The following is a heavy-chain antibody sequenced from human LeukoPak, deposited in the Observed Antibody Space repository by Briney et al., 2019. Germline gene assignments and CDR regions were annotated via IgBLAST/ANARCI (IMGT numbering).Heavy chain of an antibody. J-gene: IGHJ6*03. V-gene: IGHV4-59*01. CDR1: GFTLSSSS. Sequence: GSLRLSCAASGFTLSSSSMNWIRQPPGKGLEWIGYIYYSGSTNYNPSLKSRVTISVDTSKNQFSLKLSSVTAADTAVYYCARGQRYSSSSYYMDVWGKGTTVTISS. D-gene: IGHD6-13*01. CDR2: IYYSGST. CDR3: ARGQRYSSSSYYMDV.